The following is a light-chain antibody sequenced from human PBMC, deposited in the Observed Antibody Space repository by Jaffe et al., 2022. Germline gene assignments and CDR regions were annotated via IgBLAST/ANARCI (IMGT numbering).Light chain of an antibody. Sequence: EIVMTQSPATLSVSPGERATLSCRASQSVRTHLAWYQQKPGQAPRLLIYSASTRATGIPGRFSGSGSGTDFTLTISSLQSEDFAVYYCQQYDNWWAFGQGTKVEIK. J-gene: IGKJ1*01. V-gene: IGKV3D-15*01. CDR3: QQYDNWWA. CDR1: QSVRTH. CDR2: SAS.